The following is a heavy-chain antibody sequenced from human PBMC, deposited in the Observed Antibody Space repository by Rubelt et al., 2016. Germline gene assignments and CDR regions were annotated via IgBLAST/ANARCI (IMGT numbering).Heavy chain of an antibody. J-gene: IGHJ4*02. D-gene: IGHD5-18*01. CDR1: GFSFSTYA. Sequence: QVQLVESGGGMVQPGGSLRLSCAASGFSFSTYAMTWVRQAPGKGLEWIGNIYYSGSTYYNPSLKSKVTISVDTSKNQFSLKLSSVTAADTAEYYCASRGYNYGRSFDYWGQGTLVTVSS. V-gene: IGHV4-39*07. CDR2: IYYSGST. CDR3: ASRGYNYGRSFDY.